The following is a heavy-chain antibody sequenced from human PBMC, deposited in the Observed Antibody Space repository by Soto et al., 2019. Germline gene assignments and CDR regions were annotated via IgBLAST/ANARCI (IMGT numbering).Heavy chain of an antibody. D-gene: IGHD2-2*01. Sequence: GGSLRLSCAASGFTFSGDWMHWVRQGAGKGLEWVSSISSSSSYIYYADSVKGRFTISRDNAKNSLYLQMNSLRAEDTAVYYCARVRKDIVVVPAAIPHYMDVWGKGTTVTVSS. J-gene: IGHJ6*03. CDR1: GFTFSGDW. CDR3: ARVRKDIVVVPAAIPHYMDV. V-gene: IGHV3-21*01. CDR2: ISSSSSYI.